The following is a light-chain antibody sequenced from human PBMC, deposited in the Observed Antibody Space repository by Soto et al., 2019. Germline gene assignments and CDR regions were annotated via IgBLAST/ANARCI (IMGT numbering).Light chain of an antibody. J-gene: IGLJ1*01. V-gene: IGLV2-14*03. CDR3: NSYTSSSTVV. CDR2: DVS. Sequence: QSALTQPASVSGSPGQSITISCAGTSSDVGGYNYVSWYQHHPGKAPKLMIYDVSNRPSGVSNRFSGSKSGNTASLTISGLQAEDEDYYYCNSYTSSSTVVFGTGTKLTVL. CDR1: SSDVGGYNY.